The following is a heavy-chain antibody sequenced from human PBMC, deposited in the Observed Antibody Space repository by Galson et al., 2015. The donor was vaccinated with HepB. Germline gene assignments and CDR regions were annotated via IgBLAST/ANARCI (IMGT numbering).Heavy chain of an antibody. CDR2: IIPIFGTA. CDR1: GGTFSSYS. Sequence: SCKASGGTFSSYSIIWVRQAPGQGLEWVGGIIPIFGTANYAQKFQGRVTIAADESTSTAYMVLSSLRYEDTAVYYCAYFTSGSAEDLHYWGQGTLVTVSS. J-gene: IGHJ1*01. CDR3: AYFTSGSAEDLHY. V-gene: IGHV1-69*01. D-gene: IGHD3-10*01.